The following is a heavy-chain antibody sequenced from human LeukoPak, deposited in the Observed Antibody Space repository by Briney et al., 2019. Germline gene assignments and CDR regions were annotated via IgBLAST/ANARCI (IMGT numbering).Heavy chain of an antibody. CDR3: ARDRRIFGSGWFDP. V-gene: IGHV3-33*01. D-gene: IGHD2-15*01. J-gene: IGHJ5*02. CDR1: GFTFSSYG. CDR2: IWYDGSNK. Sequence: PGGSLRLSCAASGFTFSSYGMHWVRQAPGKGLEWVAVIWYDGSNKYYADSVKGRFTISRDNSKTTLYLQMNSLRAEDTAVYYCARDRRIFGSGWFDPWGQGTLVTVSS.